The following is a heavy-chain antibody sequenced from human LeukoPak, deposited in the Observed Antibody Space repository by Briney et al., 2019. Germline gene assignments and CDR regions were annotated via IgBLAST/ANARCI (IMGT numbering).Heavy chain of an antibody. V-gene: IGHV3-74*01. CDR2: INRDGSRT. CDR3: VRSLTGTDDY. Sequence: PGGSLTLSCAASGFTFSTSWMHWVRQAPGKGLVWVSHINRDGSRTTYADSVKGRFTISRDNAKNTVYLQMSSLRAEDTALYFCVRSLTGTDDYWGQGTLVTVSS. CDR1: GFTFSTSW. J-gene: IGHJ4*02. D-gene: IGHD3-9*01.